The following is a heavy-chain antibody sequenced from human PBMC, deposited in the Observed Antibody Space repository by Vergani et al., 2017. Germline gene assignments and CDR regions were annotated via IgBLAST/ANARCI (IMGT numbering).Heavy chain of an antibody. CDR1: GGTFSSYT. V-gene: IGHV1-69*02. J-gene: IGHJ6*03. CDR2: IIPILGIA. Sequence: QVQLVQSGAEVKKPGSSVKVSCKASGGTFSSYTISWVRQAPGQGLEWMGRIIPILGIANYAQKFQGRVTITADKSTSTAYMELSNLRSEDTAVYYCARAYCTNGVCYTAPDYYYYYYMDVWGKGTTVTVSS. D-gene: IGHD2-8*01. CDR3: ARAYCTNGVCYTAPDYYYYYYMDV.